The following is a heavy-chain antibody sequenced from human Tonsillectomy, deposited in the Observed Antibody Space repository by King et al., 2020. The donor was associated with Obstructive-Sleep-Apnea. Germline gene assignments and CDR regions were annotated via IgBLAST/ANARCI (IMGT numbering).Heavy chain of an antibody. CDR3: ARGGSWDLKWYYYYGMDV. CDR2: ISYDGSNK. V-gene: IGHV3-30*04. CDR1: GFTFSSYA. D-gene: IGHD1-26*01. J-gene: IGHJ6*02. Sequence: VQLVESGGGVVQPGRSLRLSCAASGFTFSSYAMHWVRQAPGKGLEWVAVISYDGSNKYYADSVKGRFTISRDNSKNTLYLQMNSLRAEDTAVYYCARGGSWDLKWYYYYGMDVWGQGTTVTVSS.